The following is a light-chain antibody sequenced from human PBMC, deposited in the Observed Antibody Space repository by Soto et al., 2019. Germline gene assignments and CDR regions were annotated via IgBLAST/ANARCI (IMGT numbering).Light chain of an antibody. J-gene: IGLJ3*02. V-gene: IGLV2-14*01. Sequence: QSVLTQPASVSGSPGQSITISCTGSSSDVGGYNHVSWYQQHPGKVPKLMIYEVNNRPSGISNRFSGSKSGNTASLTISGLQAEDEANYYCTSYTRSITWVFGGGTKLTVL. CDR2: EVN. CDR3: TSYTRSITWV. CDR1: SSDVGGYNH.